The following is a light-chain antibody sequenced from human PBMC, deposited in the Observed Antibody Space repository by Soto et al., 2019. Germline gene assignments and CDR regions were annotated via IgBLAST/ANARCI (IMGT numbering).Light chain of an antibody. CDR3: TSYSSSDIFYV. CDR1: SSDIGGYYY. Sequence: QSALTQPASVSGSPGQSITISGTGTSSDIGGYYYVSWYQHHPGKAPKLLIYQVTNRPSRVSNRFSGSKSGNTASLTISGLQADDEADYYCTSYSSSDIFYVFGTGTKLTVL. J-gene: IGLJ1*01. CDR2: QVT. V-gene: IGLV2-14*01.